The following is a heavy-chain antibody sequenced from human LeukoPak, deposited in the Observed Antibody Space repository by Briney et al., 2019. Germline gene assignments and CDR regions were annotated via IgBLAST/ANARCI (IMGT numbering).Heavy chain of an antibody. CDR2: IRYDGSNK. J-gene: IGHJ6*03. CDR3: ANYGDYDRNYYYYYMDV. Sequence: GGSLRLSCAASGFTFSSYGMHWVRQAPGKGLEWVAFIRYDGSNKYYADSVKGRFTISRDNSKNTLYLQMNSLRAEDTAVYYCANYGDYDRNYYYYYMDVWGKGTTVTISS. CDR1: GFTFSSYG. D-gene: IGHD4-17*01. V-gene: IGHV3-30*02.